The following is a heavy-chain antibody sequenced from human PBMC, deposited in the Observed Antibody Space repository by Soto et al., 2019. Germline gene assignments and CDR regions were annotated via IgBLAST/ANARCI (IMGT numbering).Heavy chain of an antibody. CDR2: TYYRSKLYN. CDR1: GDSVSSDSAA. J-gene: IGHJ6*02. V-gene: IGHV6-1*01. CDR3: VRSRVFIAVAGMATYYYYYGMDV. D-gene: IGHD6-19*01. Sequence: PSQTLSLTCAISGDSVSSDSAAWNWIRQSPSRGLEWLGRTYYRSKLYNDYAVSVNGRITINPDTSKNHFSLQLNSVTPEDTAVYYCVRSRVFIAVAGMATYYYYYGMDVWGQGTTVTVSS.